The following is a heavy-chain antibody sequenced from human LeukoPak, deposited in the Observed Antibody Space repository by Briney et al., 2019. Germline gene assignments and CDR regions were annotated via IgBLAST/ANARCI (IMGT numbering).Heavy chain of an antibody. CDR3: AGTIAVTSTPVWFDP. D-gene: IGHD6-19*01. J-gene: IGHJ5*02. Sequence: SETLSLTCAVYGGSFSDYYWSWIRQPPGKGLEWIGEINHSGNTNYNPSLKSRVTISVDTSKSQFSLMLSSVTAADTAVYYCAGTIAVTSTPVWFDPWGQGTLVPVSS. V-gene: IGHV4-34*01. CDR1: GGSFSDYY. CDR2: INHSGNT.